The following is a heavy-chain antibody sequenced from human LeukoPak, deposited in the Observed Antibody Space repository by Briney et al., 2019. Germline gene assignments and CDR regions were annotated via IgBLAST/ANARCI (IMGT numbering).Heavy chain of an antibody. V-gene: IGHV3-30*02. CDR1: GFTFSAYG. Sequence: GGSLRLSCAASGFTFSAYGMHWVRQAPGKGLEWVSFIRYDGSNKYYTDSVKGRFTISRDNSKNTLYLQMDSLRAEVTAVYYCAKCGFERLLCDPWGRGTLVTVS. CDR2: IRYDGSNK. D-gene: IGHD1-1*01. J-gene: IGHJ5*02. CDR3: AKCGFERLLCDP.